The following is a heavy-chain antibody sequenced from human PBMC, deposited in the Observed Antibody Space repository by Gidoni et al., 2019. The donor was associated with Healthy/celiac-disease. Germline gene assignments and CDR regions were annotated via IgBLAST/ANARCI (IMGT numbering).Heavy chain of an antibody. CDR3: ARESPRCDAFDI. Sequence: EVQLVESGGGLVQPGGSLRLSCAASGFPFSSYWMSWVRQAPGKGLEWVANIKQDGSEKYYVDSVKGRFTISRDNAKNSLYLQMNSLRAEDTAVYYCARESPRCDAFDIWGQGTMVTVSS. CDR2: IKQDGSEK. CDR1: GFPFSSYW. D-gene: IGHD4-17*01. V-gene: IGHV3-7*03. J-gene: IGHJ3*02.